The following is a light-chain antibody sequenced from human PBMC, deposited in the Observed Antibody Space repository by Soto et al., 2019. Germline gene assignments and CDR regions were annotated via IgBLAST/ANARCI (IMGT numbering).Light chain of an antibody. V-gene: IGKV3-15*01. CDR2: GAS. CDR1: QSVSSN. Sequence: EIVMTQSPATLSVSPGERATLSCRASQSVSSNLAWYQQKPGQAPRLLIYGASTRATGIPARFSGSGSGTEFTLTISSLQSEDFAVYYCQHYNNWSVFGQGTKVDIK. J-gene: IGKJ1*01. CDR3: QHYNNWSV.